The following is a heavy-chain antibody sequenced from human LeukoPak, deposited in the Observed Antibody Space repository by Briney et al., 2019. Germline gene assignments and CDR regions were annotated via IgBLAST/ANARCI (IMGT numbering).Heavy chain of an antibody. CDR2: ISPTDGAT. CDR3: ARNHEWELPFFDY. CDR1: GYTFTKYY. V-gene: IGHV1-46*01. Sequence: GASVKVSCKASGYTFTKYYIHWVRQAPGQGLEWMGMISPTDGATTYAQRFQGRVTMTRDMSTTTAYMELSSLRSEDTAVYYCARNHEWELPFFDYWGQGTLVTVSS. D-gene: IGHD1-26*01. J-gene: IGHJ4*02.